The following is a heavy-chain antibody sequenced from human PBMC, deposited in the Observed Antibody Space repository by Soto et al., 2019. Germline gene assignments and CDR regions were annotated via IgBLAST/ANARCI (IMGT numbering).Heavy chain of an antibody. J-gene: IGHJ4*02. CDR1: GYTFTTYG. D-gene: IGHD3-10*01. Sequence: ASVKVSCKASGYTFTTYGISWVRQAPGQGLEWMGWISVYNDNTHYAQKLQGRVTMTTDTSTSTAYMELRSLRSDDTAVYYCARVTRAKYGSGTYCVAYWGKGTLVTVSS. CDR2: ISVYNDNT. CDR3: ARVTRAKYGSGTYCVAY. V-gene: IGHV1-18*01.